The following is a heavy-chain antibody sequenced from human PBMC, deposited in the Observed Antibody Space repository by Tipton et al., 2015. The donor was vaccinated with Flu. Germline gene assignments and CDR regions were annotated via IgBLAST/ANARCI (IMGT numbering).Heavy chain of an antibody. CDR2: IYPSGTT. Sequence: TLSLTCTVSSGSIGSTNYFRAWIRQPPGKRLELIGSIYPSGTTYYNPSLKSRVTISADTSKSQFSLKLRSVTAADTAVYYCARLSYYDVDLKNFYFDYWGQGALVTVSS. J-gene: IGHJ4*02. D-gene: IGHD3-10*02. CDR3: ARLSYYDVDLKNFYFDY. CDR1: SGSIGSTNYF. V-gene: IGHV4-39*01.